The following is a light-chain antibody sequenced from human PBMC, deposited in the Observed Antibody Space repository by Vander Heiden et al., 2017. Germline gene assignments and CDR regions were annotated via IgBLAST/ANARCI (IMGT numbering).Light chain of an antibody. CDR1: QNIGTD. Sequence: EIVLTQSPATLSLSPGQRATLSCWASQNIGTDLGWYQQKPGQAPRLLIYFATSRATGIPVRFSGSGSGTDFTLTISNVEPEDLAVYYCQQRDSWPGTFGQGTKLEIK. J-gene: IGKJ2*01. CDR2: FAT. V-gene: IGKV3-11*01. CDR3: QQRDSWPGT.